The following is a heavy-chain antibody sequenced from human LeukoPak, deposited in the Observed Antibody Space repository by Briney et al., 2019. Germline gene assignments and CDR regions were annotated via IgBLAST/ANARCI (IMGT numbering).Heavy chain of an antibody. Sequence: GGSLRLSCAASGFTFSSYLMSWVRQAPGKGLEWVANIKQDGSEKYYVDSVKGRFTISRDNAKNTLYLQMNSLRAEDTAVYYCAKEVSNGYYDSSGFGYWGQGTLVTVSS. D-gene: IGHD3-22*01. CDR1: GFTFSSYL. V-gene: IGHV3-7*01. J-gene: IGHJ4*02. CDR3: AKEVSNGYYDSSGFGY. CDR2: IKQDGSEK.